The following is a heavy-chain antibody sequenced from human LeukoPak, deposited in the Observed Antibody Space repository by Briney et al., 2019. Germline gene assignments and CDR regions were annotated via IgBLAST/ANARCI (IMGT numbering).Heavy chain of an antibody. V-gene: IGHV1-69*13. J-gene: IGHJ4*02. D-gene: IGHD2-2*01. CDR1: GGTFSSYA. CDR3: AREVAVVVEPAANTVDY. Sequence: ASVKVSCKASGGTFSSYAISWVRQAPGQGLEWMGGIIPIFGTANYAQKFQGRVTITADESTSTAYMELSSLRAEDTAVYYCAREVAVVVEPAANTVDYWGQGTRVTVSS. CDR2: IIPIFGTA.